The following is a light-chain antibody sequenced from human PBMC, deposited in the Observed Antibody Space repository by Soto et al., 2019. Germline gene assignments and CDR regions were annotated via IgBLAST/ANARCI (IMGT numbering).Light chain of an antibody. V-gene: IGKV1-39*01. Sequence: DIQMTQCPSSLSASVGDRVTITCRASQSISSYLNWYQQKPGKAPKLLIYAASSLQSGVPSRFSGSGSGTDFTLTISSLQPEHFATYYCQQSYSTPHITFGQGTRLEIK. CDR3: QQSYSTPHIT. CDR2: AAS. J-gene: IGKJ5*01. CDR1: QSISSY.